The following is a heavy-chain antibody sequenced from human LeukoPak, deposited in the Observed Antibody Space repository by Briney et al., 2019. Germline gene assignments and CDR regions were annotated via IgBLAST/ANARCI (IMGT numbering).Heavy chain of an antibody. D-gene: IGHD3-16*02. CDR3: ANLVPIGPITFGGVIDY. CDR1: GFTFSSYA. J-gene: IGHJ4*02. V-gene: IGHV3-23*01. Sequence: PGGSLRLSCAASGFTFSSYAMSWVRQAPGKGLEWVSAISGSDGRTWYADSVKGRLTISRDNSKNTLYLQMNSLRAEDTAVYYCANLVPIGPITFGGVIDYWGQGTLVTVSS. CDR2: ISGSDGRT.